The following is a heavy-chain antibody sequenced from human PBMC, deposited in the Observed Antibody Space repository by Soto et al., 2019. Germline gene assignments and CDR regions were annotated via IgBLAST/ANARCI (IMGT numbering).Heavy chain of an antibody. D-gene: IGHD3-22*01. CDR3: ASRGVIPLYYYYDGMDV. V-gene: IGHV4-4*02. CDR1: GGSICSGNW. CDR2: IYHSGST. J-gene: IGHJ6*02. Sequence: SEILCLTSAVSGGSICSGNWWGWVRKPPGKGLEWIGEIYHSGSTNYNPSLKSRVTISVDKSKNQFSLKLSSVTAADTAVYYCASRGVIPLYYYYDGMDVWGQGTTVT.